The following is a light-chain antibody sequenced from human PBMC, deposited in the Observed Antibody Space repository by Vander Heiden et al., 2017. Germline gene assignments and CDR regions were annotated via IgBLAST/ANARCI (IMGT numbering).Light chain of an antibody. CDR1: HSVTSN. J-gene: IGKJ2*01. Sequence: EIVMTPSPATLSVSPGERATLSCRASHSVTSNLAWYQQKPGQAPRILIYGASTRATGIPARFSGSGSGTEFTLTISSLQSEDFAVYYCQQYNNWPLYTFGQGTKLEIK. V-gene: IGKV3-15*01. CDR3: QQYNNWPLYT. CDR2: GAS.